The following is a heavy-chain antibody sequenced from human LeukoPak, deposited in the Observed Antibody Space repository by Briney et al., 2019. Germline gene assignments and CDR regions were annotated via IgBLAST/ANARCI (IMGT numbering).Heavy chain of an antibody. Sequence: PGGSLRLSCAASGFTFSSYWMHWVRQAPGKGLVWVSRINSDGSSTSYADSVKGRFTISRDNAKNTLYLQMNSLRAEDTAVYYCAREGPDYGDALDYWGQGTLVTVSS. CDR3: AREGPDYGDALDY. CDR1: GFTFSSYW. V-gene: IGHV3-74*01. CDR2: INSDGSST. D-gene: IGHD4-17*01. J-gene: IGHJ4*02.